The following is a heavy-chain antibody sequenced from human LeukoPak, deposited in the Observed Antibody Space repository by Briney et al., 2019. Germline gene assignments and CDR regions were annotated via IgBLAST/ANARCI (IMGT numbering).Heavy chain of an antibody. CDR1: GFTFSGYC. J-gene: IGHJ2*01. Sequence: GRSLSLSCAASGFTFSGYCMHWVRQAPGKGLEWVAVIWYDGSTKYYAESVKGRFTISRDNSKKTLSLQMNSLRAEDTALYYCVKSESEVWPWYFHLWGGGTLVTVSS. CDR2: IWYDGSTK. D-gene: IGHD1-14*01. V-gene: IGHV3-33*06. CDR3: VKSESEVWPWYFHL.